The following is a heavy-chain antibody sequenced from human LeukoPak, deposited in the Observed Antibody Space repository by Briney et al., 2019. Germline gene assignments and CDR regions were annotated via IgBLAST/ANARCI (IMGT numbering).Heavy chain of an antibody. V-gene: IGHV4-39*07. CDR2: IYYSGST. Sequence: SETLSLTCSVSGGSIRSSSYYWGWIRQPPGKGLEWIGSIYYSGSTYYNSSLKSRVTISDDTSKNQFSLILRSVTAADTAVYYCARVYCSSTSCYKGGGYYFDYWGQGTLVTVSS. J-gene: IGHJ4*02. CDR1: GGSIRSSSYY. D-gene: IGHD2-2*02. CDR3: ARVYCSSTSCYKGGGYYFDY.